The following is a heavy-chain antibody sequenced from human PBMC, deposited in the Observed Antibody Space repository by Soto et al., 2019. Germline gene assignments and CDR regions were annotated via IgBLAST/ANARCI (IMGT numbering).Heavy chain of an antibody. CDR3: AKGTPTVRKAGFDY. CDR1: GFTFSGSA. CDR2: IRSKANSYAT. Sequence: GGSLRLSCAASGFTFSGSAMHWVRQASGKGLEWVGRIRSKANSYATAYAASVKGRFTISRDDSKNTAYLQMNSLKTEDTAVYSWAKGTPTVRKAGFDYGGQGTVATVPS. J-gene: IGHJ4*02. D-gene: IGHD4-17*01. V-gene: IGHV3-73*01.